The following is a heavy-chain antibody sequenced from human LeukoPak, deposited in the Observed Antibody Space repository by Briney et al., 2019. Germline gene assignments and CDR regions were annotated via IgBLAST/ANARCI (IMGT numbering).Heavy chain of an antibody. CDR3: TTATRDISFDN. V-gene: IGHV3-9*01. J-gene: IGHJ4*02. CDR1: GFTFDDYA. CDR2: ISWNSGSI. Sequence: GGSLRLSCAASGFTFDDYAMHWVRQAPGKGLEWVSGISWNSGSIGYADSVKGRFTISRDNAKNSLYLQMNSLRAEDTAVYYCTTATRDISFDNWGQGTLVTVSS. D-gene: IGHD2-21*02.